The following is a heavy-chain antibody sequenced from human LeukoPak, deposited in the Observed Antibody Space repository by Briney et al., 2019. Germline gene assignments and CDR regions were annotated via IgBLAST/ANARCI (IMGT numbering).Heavy chain of an antibody. CDR2: IYYSGST. D-gene: IGHD5-18*01. CDR3: ARGRGYGNWFDP. Sequence: SETLSLTCAVSGGSISSYYWSWIRQPPGKGLEWIGYIYYSGSTNYNPSLKSRVTISVDTSKNQFSLKLSSVTAADTAVYYCARGRGYGNWFDPWGQGTLVTVSS. CDR1: GGSISSYY. V-gene: IGHV4-59*01. J-gene: IGHJ5*02.